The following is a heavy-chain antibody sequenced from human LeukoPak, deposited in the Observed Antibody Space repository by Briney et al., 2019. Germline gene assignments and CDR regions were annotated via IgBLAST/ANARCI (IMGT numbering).Heavy chain of an antibody. J-gene: IGHJ4*02. V-gene: IGHV3-7*04. Sequence: GGSLRLSCAASGFTFSNYWMTWVRQAPGKGLEWVANIKQDGSEQYYVGSVKGRFTISRDNAKNSVYLQMNSLRAEDTAVYYCARKAYSSGVFDYWGQGTLVTVSS. CDR2: IKQDGSEQ. D-gene: IGHD6-19*01. CDR3: ARKAYSSGVFDY. CDR1: GFTFSNYW.